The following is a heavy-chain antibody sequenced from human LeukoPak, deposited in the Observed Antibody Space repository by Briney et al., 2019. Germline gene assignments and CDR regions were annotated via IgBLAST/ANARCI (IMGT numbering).Heavy chain of an antibody. V-gene: IGHV3-33*06. J-gene: IGHJ4*02. D-gene: IGHD2-2*01. CDR2: IWYDGSNK. CDR3: AKERCSTSCYLFDS. CDR1: GFTFSSYG. Sequence: PGRSLRLSCAASGFTFSSYGIHWVRQAPGKGLEWVAVIWYDGSNKYYADSVKGRFTISRDNSKNTLYLQMNSLRAEDTAVYYCAKERCSTSCYLFDSWGQGTLVTVSS.